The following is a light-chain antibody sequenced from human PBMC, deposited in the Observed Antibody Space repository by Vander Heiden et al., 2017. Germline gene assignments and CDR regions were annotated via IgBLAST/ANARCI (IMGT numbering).Light chain of an antibody. CDR2: GAS. V-gene: IGKV3-20*01. CDR3: QQYATSPFT. CDR1: QTVSENS. Sequence: EIVLTQSPGALSLPPGDRATLSCRASQTVSENSLAWYQQKPGQAPRLLIFGASSRPTGLPDRFRGSGSGTDFTLTISRLEPEDFAVYYCQQYATSPFTFGPGTKVDI. J-gene: IGKJ3*01.